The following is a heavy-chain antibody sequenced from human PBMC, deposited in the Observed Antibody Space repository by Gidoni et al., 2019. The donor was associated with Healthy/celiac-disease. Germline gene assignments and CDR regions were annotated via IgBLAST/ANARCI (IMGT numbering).Heavy chain of an antibody. J-gene: IGHJ6*03. CDR1: GFTFSSYA. V-gene: IGHV3-23*01. Sequence: EVQLFESGGGLVQPGGSLRLSCAASGFTFSSYAMSWVRQAPGKGMGWFSAISGSGGSTYYADSVKGRFTISRDNSKNTLYLKMNSLRAEDTAVYYCAKDRYYYYMDVWGKGTTVTVSS. CDR3: AKDRYYYYMDV. CDR2: ISGSGGST.